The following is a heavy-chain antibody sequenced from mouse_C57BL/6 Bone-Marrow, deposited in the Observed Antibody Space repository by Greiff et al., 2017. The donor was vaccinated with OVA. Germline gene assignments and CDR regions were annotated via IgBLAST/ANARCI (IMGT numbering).Heavy chain of an antibody. V-gene: IGHV1-81*01. Sequence: VQLQQSGAELARPGASVKLSCKASGYTFTSYGISWVKQRTGQGLEWIGEIYPRSGNTYYNEKFKGKDTLTADKSPSTAYMELRSLTSEDSADYICAGGSSYVGDFDVWGTGTTVTVSS. CDR2: IYPRSGNT. J-gene: IGHJ1*03. D-gene: IGHD1-1*01. CDR3: AGGSSYVGDFDV. CDR1: GYTFTSYG.